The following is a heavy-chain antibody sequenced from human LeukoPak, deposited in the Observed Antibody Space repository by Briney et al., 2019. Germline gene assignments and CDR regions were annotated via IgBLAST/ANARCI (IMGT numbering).Heavy chain of an antibody. V-gene: IGHV3-21*01. CDR2: ISSSSGYI. CDR3: ARVQGGGFRTADY. Sequence: TGGSLRLSCAASGFTFSSYSMNWVRQAPGKGLEWVSSISSSSGYIYYADSVKGRFTISRDNSKNTLFLQMNSLRDEDTAIYYCARVQGGGFRTADYWGQGTLVAVSS. J-gene: IGHJ4*02. D-gene: IGHD1-14*01. CDR1: GFTFSSYS.